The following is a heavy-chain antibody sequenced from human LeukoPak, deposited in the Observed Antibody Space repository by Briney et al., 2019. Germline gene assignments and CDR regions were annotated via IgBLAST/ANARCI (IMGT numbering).Heavy chain of an antibody. Sequence: SGGSLRLSCAASGFIFSSYSMNWVRQAPGKGLEWVSSISNSGIHMFYADSVKGRFTMSRDNGKNSLFLQMNSLRADDTAVYYCARERTSGWDAFDFWGQGTLVTVSS. CDR3: ARERTSGWDAFDF. J-gene: IGHJ4*02. CDR1: GFIFSSYS. V-gene: IGHV3-21*01. D-gene: IGHD6-19*01. CDR2: ISNSGIHM.